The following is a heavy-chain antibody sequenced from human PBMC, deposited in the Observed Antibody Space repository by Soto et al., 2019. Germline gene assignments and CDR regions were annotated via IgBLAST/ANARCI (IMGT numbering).Heavy chain of an antibody. CDR3: ARHPGLRFLEWLPRFDY. CDR1: GGSISSYY. V-gene: IGHV4-59*08. J-gene: IGHJ4*02. D-gene: IGHD3-3*01. Sequence: SETLSLTCTVSGGSISSYYWSWIRQPPGKGLEWIGYIYYSGSTNYNPSLKSRVTISVDTSKNQFSLKLSSVTAADTAVYYCARHPGLRFLEWLPRFDYWGQGTLVTSPQ. CDR2: IYYSGST.